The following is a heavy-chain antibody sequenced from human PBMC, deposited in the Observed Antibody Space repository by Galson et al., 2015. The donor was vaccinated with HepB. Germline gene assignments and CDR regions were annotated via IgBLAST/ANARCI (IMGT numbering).Heavy chain of an antibody. Sequence: SLRLSCAASGFTFSSYSVNWVRQAPGKGLEWVSSISSSSSYIYYADSVKGRFTISRDNAKNSLYLQMNSLRAEDTAVYYCASSVPRGGDFWSGYYGDLGAFDIWGQGTMVTVSS. CDR1: GFTFSSYS. J-gene: IGHJ3*02. CDR3: ASSVPRGGDFWSGYYGDLGAFDI. D-gene: IGHD3-3*01. V-gene: IGHV3-21*01. CDR2: ISSSSSYI.